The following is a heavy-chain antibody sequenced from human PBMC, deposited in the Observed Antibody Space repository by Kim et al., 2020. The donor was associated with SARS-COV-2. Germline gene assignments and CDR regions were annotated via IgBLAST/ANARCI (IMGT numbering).Heavy chain of an antibody. D-gene: IGHD6-19*01. Sequence: GGSLRLSCATSGFNFDAYGIHWVRLAPGKGLEWVSRISSDGGDTYYVDSVKGRFTISRDSSKKSVFLQMNSLRSDDTALYYCVQGRQWLIINWGQGTQVTVSS. CDR2: ISSDGGDT. CDR1: GFNFDAYG. CDR3: VQGRQWLIIN. J-gene: IGHJ4*02. V-gene: IGHV3-43*02.